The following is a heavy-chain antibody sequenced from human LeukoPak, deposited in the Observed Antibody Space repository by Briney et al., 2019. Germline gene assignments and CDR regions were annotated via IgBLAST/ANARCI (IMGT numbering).Heavy chain of an antibody. J-gene: IGHJ4*02. CDR3: ARTRSQAISAQYFDY. Sequence: SETLSLTCTVSGGSVSSYSWSWIRQPPGKGLEWIGYFYYSGSTNYNPSLKSRVTISVDTSKSQFSLNLTSVTAADTAVYYCARTRSQAISAQYFDYWGQGTLVTVSS. V-gene: IGHV4-59*08. CDR1: GGSVSSYS. CDR2: FYYSGST. D-gene: IGHD2-2*02.